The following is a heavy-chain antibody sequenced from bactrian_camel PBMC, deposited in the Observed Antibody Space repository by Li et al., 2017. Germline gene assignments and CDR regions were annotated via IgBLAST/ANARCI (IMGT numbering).Heavy chain of an antibody. D-gene: IGHD4*01. CDR1: GDMKTTC. J-gene: IGHJ4*01. CDR2: IWTYAART. V-gene: IGHV3S54*01. CDR3: ADFAGGSFNY. Sequence: HVQLVESGGGSVQAGGSLRLSCVASGDMKTTCMAWFRQAPGKEREVVATIWTYAARTTYADSVKGRFTVSHDAAKNTLYLQLTSLKTEDTAVYYCADFAGGSFNYWGQGTQVTVS.